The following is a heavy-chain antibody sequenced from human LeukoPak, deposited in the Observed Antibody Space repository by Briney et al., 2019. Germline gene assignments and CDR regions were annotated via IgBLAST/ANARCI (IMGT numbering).Heavy chain of an antibody. J-gene: IGHJ6*02. CDR2: IWYDGSNK. Sequence: GGSLRLSCVASGFIFSSHGMHWVCQAPGKGLEWVAVIWYDGSNKYYADSVKGRFTVSRDNAKNTLYLQMNSLRAEDTAVYYCARGIGKSAGGIYNYAMGDWGQGTTVTVSS. D-gene: IGHD6-13*01. V-gene: IGHV3-33*01. CDR1: GFIFSSHG. CDR3: ARGIGKSAGGIYNYAMGD.